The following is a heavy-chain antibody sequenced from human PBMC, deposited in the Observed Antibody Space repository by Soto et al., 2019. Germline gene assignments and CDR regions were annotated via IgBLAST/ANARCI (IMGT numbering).Heavy chain of an antibody. CDR3: ARDRSWGYCSSTSCHSTHYFDY. CDR2: IYYSGST. D-gene: IGHD2-2*01. CDR1: GGSVSSGSYY. J-gene: IGHJ4*02. Sequence: SETLSLTCTVSGGSVSSGSYYWGWIRQPPGKGLEWIGYIYYSGSTNYNPSLKSRVTISVDTSKNQFSLKLSSVTAADTAVYYCARDRSWGYCSSTSCHSTHYFDYWGQGNLVTVSS. V-gene: IGHV4-61*01.